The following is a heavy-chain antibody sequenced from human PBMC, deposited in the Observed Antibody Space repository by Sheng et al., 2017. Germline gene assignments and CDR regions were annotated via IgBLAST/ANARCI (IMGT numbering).Heavy chain of an antibody. CDR2: ISYDGSNK. D-gene: IGHD2-21*02. CDR1: GFTFSSYA. V-gene: IGHV3-30*04. Sequence: QVQLVESGGGVVQPGRSLRLSCAASGFTFSSYAMHWVRQAPGKGLEWVAVISYDGSNKYYADSVKGRFTISRDNSKNTLYLQMNSLRAEDTAVYYCARGGHIVVVTASIDYWGQGTRGHRLL. J-gene: IGHJ4*02. CDR3: ARGGHIVVVTASIDY.